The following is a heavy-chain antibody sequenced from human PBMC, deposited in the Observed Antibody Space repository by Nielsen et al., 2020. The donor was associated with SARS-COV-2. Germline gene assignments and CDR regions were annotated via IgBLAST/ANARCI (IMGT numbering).Heavy chain of an antibody. Sequence: ASVKVSCKASGYTFTSYGISWVRQAPGQGLEWMGWISAYNGNTNYAQKLQGRVTMTTDTSTSTAYMELSSLRSEDTAVYYCARGPPQPAANVYNWFDPWGQGTLVTVSS. CDR2: ISAYNGNT. CDR1: GYTFTSYG. D-gene: IGHD2-2*01. V-gene: IGHV1-18*01. CDR3: ARGPPQPAANVYNWFDP. J-gene: IGHJ5*02.